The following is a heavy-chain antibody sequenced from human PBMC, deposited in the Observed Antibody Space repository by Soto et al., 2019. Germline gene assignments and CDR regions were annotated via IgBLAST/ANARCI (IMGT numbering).Heavy chain of an antibody. CDR1: GGSISSYY. D-gene: IGHD3-3*01. Sequence: QVQLQESGPGLVKPSETLSLTCTVSGGSISSYYWSWIRQPPGKGLEWIGYIYYSGSTNYNPSLTSRVTISVDTSKNQCSPELSSVTAADTAVYYCARATSIFGVVTIDYWGQGTLVTVSS. CDR2: IYYSGST. V-gene: IGHV4-59*01. J-gene: IGHJ4*02. CDR3: ARATSIFGVVTIDY.